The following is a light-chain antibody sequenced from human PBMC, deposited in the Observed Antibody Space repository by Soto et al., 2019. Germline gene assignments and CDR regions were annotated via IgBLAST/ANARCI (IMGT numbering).Light chain of an antibody. CDR3: SSYAGTNNLL. V-gene: IGLV2-8*01. J-gene: IGLJ2*01. CDR1: SSDVGYYNF. CDR2: DVD. Sequence: QSALTQPPSASGSPGQSVTIFCTGTSSDVGYYNFVSWYQQHPGKAPKLMIYDVDKRPSGVPDRFSGSKSGNTASLTVSGLQAEDEADYYCSSYAGTNNLLFGGGTKVTVL.